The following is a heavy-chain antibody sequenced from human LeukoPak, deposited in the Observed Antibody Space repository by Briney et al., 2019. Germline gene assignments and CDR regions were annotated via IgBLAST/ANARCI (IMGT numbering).Heavy chain of an antibody. D-gene: IGHD2-15*01. J-gene: IGHJ4*02. CDR2: IRTDGSTT. CDR3: ARGNQRLPRSTPDY. CDR1: GFTFSSSW. Sequence: GGSLRLSCAVSGFTFSSSWMHWVRQAPGKGLVWVSHIRTDGSTTAYADSVKGRFTISRDNAKNTLYLQMNSLRAEDTGVYYCARGNQRLPRSTPDYWGQGTLVTVSS. V-gene: IGHV3-74*01.